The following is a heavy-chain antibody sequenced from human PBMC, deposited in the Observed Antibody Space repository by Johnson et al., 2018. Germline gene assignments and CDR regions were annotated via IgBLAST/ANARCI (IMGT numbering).Heavy chain of an antibody. CDR2: ITHSTDTI. V-gene: IGHV3-48*04. CDR1: GFRFSASS. D-gene: IGHD4-23*01. J-gene: IGHJ1*01. CDR3: AKDRALRWSASQH. Sequence: VQLVPSGGGLVQPGGSLRLSCAASGFRFSASSFNWVRQAPGKGLEWLAHITHSTDTIYYADSVKGRFTISRDNAKNSLYLQMTSLRTADTAFYYCAKDRALRWSASQHWDQGTLVTVTS.